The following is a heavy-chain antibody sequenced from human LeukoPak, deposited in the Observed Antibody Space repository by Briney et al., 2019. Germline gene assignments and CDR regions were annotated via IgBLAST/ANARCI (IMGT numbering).Heavy chain of an antibody. D-gene: IGHD4-23*01. CDR3: AKDSGTTVVTLYYFDY. V-gene: IGHV3-11*01. CDR2: IRSSGSTI. J-gene: IGHJ4*02. CDR1: GFTFSDYY. Sequence: PGGSLRLSCAASGFTFSDYYMSWIRQAPGKGLEWVSYIRSSGSTIYYADSVKGRFTISRDNSKNTLYVQMNSLRAEDTAVYYCAKDSGTTVVTLYYFDYWGQGTLVTVSS.